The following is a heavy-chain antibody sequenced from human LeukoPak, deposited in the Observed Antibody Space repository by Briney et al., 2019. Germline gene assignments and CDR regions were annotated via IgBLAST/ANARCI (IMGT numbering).Heavy chain of an antibody. CDR2: TIPIFGTA. V-gene: IGHV1-69*05. Sequence: SVKVSCKASGGTFSSYAISWVRQAPGQGLEWMGGTIPIFGTANYAQKFQGRVTITTDESTSTAYMELSSLRSEDTAVYYCARGELYLSPYYYYYMDVWGKGTTVTVSS. J-gene: IGHJ6*03. CDR3: ARGELYLSPYYYYYMDV. D-gene: IGHD2-8*01. CDR1: GGTFSSYA.